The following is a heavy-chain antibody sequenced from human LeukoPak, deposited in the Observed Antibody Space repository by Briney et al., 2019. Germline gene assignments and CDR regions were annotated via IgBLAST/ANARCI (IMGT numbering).Heavy chain of an antibody. J-gene: IGHJ4*02. CDR2: INPNSGGT. D-gene: IGHD3-16*02. V-gene: IGHV1-2*02. CDR1: GYTFTGYY. CDR3: ARGLSTYDYVWGRYRSLDY. Sequence: ASVKVSCKASGYTFTGYYMHWVRQAPGQGLEWMGWINPNSGGTNYAQKFQGRVTMTRDTSISTAYMELSRLRSDDTAVYYCARGLSTYDYVWGRYRSLDYWGQGTLVTVSS.